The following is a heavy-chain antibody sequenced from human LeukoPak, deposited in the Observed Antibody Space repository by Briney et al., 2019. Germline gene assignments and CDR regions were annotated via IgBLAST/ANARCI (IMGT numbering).Heavy chain of an antibody. CDR2: ISAYNGNT. J-gene: IGHJ3*02. CDR3: ASPGIVGATTGAFDI. D-gene: IGHD1-26*01. CDR1: GYTFTSYG. V-gene: IGHV1-18*01. Sequence: GASVKVSCKASGYTFTSYGISWVRQAPGQGLEWMGWISAYNGNTNYAQKLQGRVTMTTDTSTSTAYMELSSLRSEDTAVYYCASPGIVGATTGAFDIWGQGTMVTVSS.